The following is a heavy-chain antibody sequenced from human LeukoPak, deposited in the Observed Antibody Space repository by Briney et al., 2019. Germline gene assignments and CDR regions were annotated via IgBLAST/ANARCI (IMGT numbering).Heavy chain of an antibody. J-gene: IGHJ4*02. Sequence: SETLSLTCTVSGGSISSYYWSWIRQPAGKGLKWIGRIYPSGSTNYNPSLKSRVTMSVDTSKNQFSLKLSSVTAADTAVYYCARTYGSGSPIDYWGQGTLVTVSS. CDR1: GGSISSYY. CDR3: ARTYGSGSPIDY. V-gene: IGHV4-4*07. D-gene: IGHD3-10*01. CDR2: IYPSGST.